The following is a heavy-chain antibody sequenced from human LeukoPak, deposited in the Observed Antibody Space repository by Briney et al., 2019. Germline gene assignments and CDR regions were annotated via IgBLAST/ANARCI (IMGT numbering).Heavy chain of an antibody. CDR3: ARGGKNYGDYLYYFDY. D-gene: IGHD4-17*01. CDR1: GGSISSYY. V-gene: IGHV4-59*08. Sequence: SETLSLTCTVSGGSISSYYWSWIRQPPGKGLEWIGYIYYSGSTNYNPSLKSRVTISVDTSKNQFSLKLSSVTAADTAVYYCARGGKNYGDYLYYFDYWGQGTLVTVSS. J-gene: IGHJ4*02. CDR2: IYYSGST.